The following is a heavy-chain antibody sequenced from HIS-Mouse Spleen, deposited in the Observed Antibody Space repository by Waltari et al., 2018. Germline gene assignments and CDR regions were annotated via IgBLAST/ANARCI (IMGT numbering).Heavy chain of an antibody. CDR1: GFTVSSNY. V-gene: IGHV3-53*01. D-gene: IGHD6-6*01. Sequence: EVQLVESGGGLIQPGGSLRLSCEASGFTVSSNYMSWVPQAPGKGLEWVSVIYSGGSTYYADSVKGRFTISRDNSKNTLYLQMNSLRAEDTAVYYCARDTVIAARSYGMDVWGQGTTVTVSS. CDR3: ARDTVIAARSYGMDV. CDR2: IYSGGST. J-gene: IGHJ6*02.